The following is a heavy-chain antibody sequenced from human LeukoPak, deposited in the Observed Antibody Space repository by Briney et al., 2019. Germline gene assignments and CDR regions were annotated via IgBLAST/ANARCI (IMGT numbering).Heavy chain of an antibody. V-gene: IGHV3-30-3*01. CDR2: ISYDGSNK. J-gene: IGHJ4*02. CDR1: GFTFSSYA. CDR3: ASGYSSSWPVTNY. Sequence: TGGSLRLSCAASGFTFSSYAMHWVRQAPGKGLEWVAVISYDGSNKYYADSVKGRFTISRDNSKNTLYLQMNSLRVEDTAVYYCASGYSSSWPVTNYWGQGTLVTVSS. D-gene: IGHD6-13*01.